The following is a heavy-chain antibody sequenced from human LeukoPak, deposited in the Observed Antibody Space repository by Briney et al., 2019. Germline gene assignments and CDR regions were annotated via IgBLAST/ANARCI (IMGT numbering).Heavy chain of an antibody. CDR3: ARGWDETTQQYGYNWFDP. J-gene: IGHJ5*02. CDR2: INHSGST. Sequence: SQTLSLTCTVSGGSISSGGYYWSRIRQPPGKGLEWIGEINHSGSTNYNPSLKSRVTISVDTSKNQFSLKLSSVTAADTAVYYCARGWDETTQQYGYNWFDPWGQGTLVTVSS. CDR1: GGSISSGGYY. V-gene: IGHV4-30-2*01. D-gene: IGHD1-26*01.